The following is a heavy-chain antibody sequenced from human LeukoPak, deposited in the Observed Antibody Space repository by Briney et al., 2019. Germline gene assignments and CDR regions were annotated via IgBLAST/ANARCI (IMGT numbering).Heavy chain of an antibody. D-gene: IGHD4-17*01. J-gene: IGHJ4*02. CDR3: ARGDYGELIDY. V-gene: IGHV4-34*01. CDR2: IYYSGST. CDR1: GGSFSGYY. Sequence: PSETLSLTCAVYGGSFSGYYWTWIRQPPGKGLEWIGSIYYSGSTYYNPSLKSRVTISVDTSKNQFSLKLSSVTAADTAVYYCARGDYGELIDYWGQGTLVTVSS.